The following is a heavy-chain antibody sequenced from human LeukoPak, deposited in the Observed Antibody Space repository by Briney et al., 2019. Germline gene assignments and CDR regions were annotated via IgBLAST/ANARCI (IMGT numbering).Heavy chain of an antibody. CDR1: GFTFSSYG. CDR2: IRYDGSNK. J-gene: IGHJ4*02. V-gene: IGHV3-30*02. Sequence: QSGGSLRLSCAASGFTFSSYGMHWVRQAPGKGLEWVAFIRYDGSNKYYADSVKGRFTISRDNSKNTLYLQMNSLRAEDTAVYYCAKGRGGGYSYGYYFDYWGQGTLVTVSS. D-gene: IGHD5-18*01. CDR3: AKGRGGGYSYGYYFDY.